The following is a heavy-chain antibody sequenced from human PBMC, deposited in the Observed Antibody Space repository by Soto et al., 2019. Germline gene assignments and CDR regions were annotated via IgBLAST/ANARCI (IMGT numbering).Heavy chain of an antibody. CDR2: INAGNGNT. V-gene: IGHV1-3*01. J-gene: IGHJ4*02. D-gene: IGHD1-26*01. Sequence: KVSCKASGYTFTSYAMHWVRQAPGQRLEWMGXINAGNGNTXXSQKFQGRVTITRDTSASTAYMELSSLRSEDTAVYYCAREGWELPFDYWGQGTLVTVSS. CDR1: GYTFTSYA. CDR3: AREGWELPFDY.